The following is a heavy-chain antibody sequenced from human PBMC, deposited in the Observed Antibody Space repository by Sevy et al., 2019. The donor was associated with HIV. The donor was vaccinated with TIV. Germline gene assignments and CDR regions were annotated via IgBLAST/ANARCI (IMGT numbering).Heavy chain of an antibody. V-gene: IGHV3-23*01. J-gene: IGHJ6*02. CDR2: ISGSGGST. CDR3: AKRSGRGAYGMDV. CDR1: GFTFSSYA. Sequence: GESLKISCAASGFTFSSYAMSWVRQAPGKGLEWVSAISGSGGSTYHADSVKGRFTISRDNSKNTLYLQMNSLRAEDTAVYYCAKRSGRGAYGMDVWGQGTTVTVSS. D-gene: IGHD3-10*01.